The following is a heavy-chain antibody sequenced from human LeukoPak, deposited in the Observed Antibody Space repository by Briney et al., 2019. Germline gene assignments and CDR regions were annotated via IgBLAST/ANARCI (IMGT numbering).Heavy chain of an antibody. V-gene: IGHV3-23*01. CDR2: ISGSGGSA. CDR3: ANRGFSGSLDN. CDR1: GFTFSDYA. Sequence: PGGSLRLSCAASGFTFSDYAMSWVRQAPGKGLEWVSVISGSGGSAYYADSVKGRFTISRDNSKNTLYLQMSSLSAEDTAVHFCANRGFSGSLDNWGQGTLVTVSS. J-gene: IGHJ4*02. D-gene: IGHD5-12*01.